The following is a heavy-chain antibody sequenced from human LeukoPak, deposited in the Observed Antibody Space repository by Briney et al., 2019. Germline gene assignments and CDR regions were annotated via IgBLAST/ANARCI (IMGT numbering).Heavy chain of an antibody. D-gene: IGHD5-18*01. Sequence: SETLSLTCTVSGDSFSSYYWSWIRQPPGKGLEWIGHIYNRGNTHYNPSLKSRVTISVDTSKNQFSLTLNSVTAADTAVYYCARLRGYSTGYYGMDVWGQGTTVTVSS. V-gene: IGHV4-59*08. CDR2: IYNRGNT. CDR1: GDSFSSYY. J-gene: IGHJ6*02. CDR3: ARLRGYSTGYYGMDV.